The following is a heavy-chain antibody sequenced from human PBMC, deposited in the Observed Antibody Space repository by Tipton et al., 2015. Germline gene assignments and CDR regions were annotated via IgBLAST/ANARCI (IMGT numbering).Heavy chain of an antibody. D-gene: IGHD3-10*01. CDR3: ARGLLLWFGMSDY. CDR2: ISQSGNT. J-gene: IGHJ4*02. Sequence: TLSLTCDVAGYSISSGYYWGWIRQPPGKGLEWIGEISQSGNTNYNPSLKSRVTISLDTSKNHFSLKLNSVTAADTAVYYCARGLLLWFGMSDYWGRGTLVTVSS. CDR1: GYSISSGYY. V-gene: IGHV4-38-2*01.